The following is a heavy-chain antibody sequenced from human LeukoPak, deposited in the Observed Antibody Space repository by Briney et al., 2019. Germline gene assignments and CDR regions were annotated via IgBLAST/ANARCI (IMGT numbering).Heavy chain of an antibody. J-gene: IGHJ6*03. D-gene: IGHD6-19*01. CDR2: IYTSGST. Sequence: PSETLSLTCAVSGGSISGYYWSWIRQPPGKGLEWIGRIYTSGSTNYNPSLKSRVTISVDKSKNQFSLKLSSVTAADTAVYYCARDPSSGWSTYYYYYLDVWGKGTTVTVSS. CDR1: GGSISGYY. V-gene: IGHV4-4*07. CDR3: ARDPSSGWSTYYYYYLDV.